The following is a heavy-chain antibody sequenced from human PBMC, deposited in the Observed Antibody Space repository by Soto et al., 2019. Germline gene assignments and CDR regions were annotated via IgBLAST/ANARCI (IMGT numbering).Heavy chain of an antibody. V-gene: IGHV4-59*01. J-gene: IGHJ6*03. CDR3: ARESRILWFGELLNRLKYYYYMDV. D-gene: IGHD3-10*01. CDR1: GGSIRSYY. CDR2: IYYSGSS. Sequence: WGPVPLTGTVAGGSIRSYYWSWIRQAPGTGLEWIGYIYYSGSSNYNPSLKSRVTISIETSKHQFSLKLSSVTAADTAASYRARESRILWFGELLNRLKYYYYMDVWANGTTVNVSS.